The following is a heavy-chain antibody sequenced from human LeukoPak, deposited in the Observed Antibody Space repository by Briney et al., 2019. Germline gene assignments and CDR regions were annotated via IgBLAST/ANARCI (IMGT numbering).Heavy chain of an antibody. CDR2: ISGSGGST. J-gene: IGHJ3*02. Sequence: GGSLRLSCAASGFTFSSYAMSWVRQAPGKGLEWVSAISGSGGSTYYADSVKGRFTISRDNSKNTLYLQMNSLRAEDTAVYYCARETGATVMDEYAFDIWGQGTTVTVSS. D-gene: IGHD4-11*01. V-gene: IGHV3-23*01. CDR3: ARETGATVMDEYAFDI. CDR1: GFTFSSYA.